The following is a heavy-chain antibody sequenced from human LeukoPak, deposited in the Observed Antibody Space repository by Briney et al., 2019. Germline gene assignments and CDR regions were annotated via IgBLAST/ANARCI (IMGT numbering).Heavy chain of an antibody. CDR2: IWYDGSNK. CDR1: GFTFSRYG. V-gene: IGHV3-33*01. CDR3: AAAGPEINFDY. D-gene: IGHD6-13*01. Sequence: GGSLRLSCAASGFTFSRYGMHWVRQAPGKGLEWVAVIWYDGSNKYYADSVKGRFTISRDNSKNTLYLQMNSLRAEDTAVYYCAAAGPEINFDYWGQGTLVTVSS. J-gene: IGHJ4*02.